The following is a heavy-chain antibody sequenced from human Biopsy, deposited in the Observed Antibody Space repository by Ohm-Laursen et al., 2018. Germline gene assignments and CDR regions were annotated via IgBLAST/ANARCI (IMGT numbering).Heavy chain of an antibody. CDR1: GYTFRNYG. CDR3: ARPSTVTRAFDI. Sequence: ASVKASCKASGYTFRNYGISWARQAPGQGLEWMGWINPYNGKPNYAEKVQGRVTMTTDTSTSTAYMELRSLTSDDTAVYYCARPSTVTRAFDIWGQGTMVTVSS. J-gene: IGHJ3*02. CDR2: INPYNGKP. D-gene: IGHD4-17*01. V-gene: IGHV1-18*01.